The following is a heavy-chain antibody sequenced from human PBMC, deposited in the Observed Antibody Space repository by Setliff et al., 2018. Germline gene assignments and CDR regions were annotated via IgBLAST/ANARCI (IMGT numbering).Heavy chain of an antibody. CDR1: GGSISSYY. V-gene: IGHV4-4*07. D-gene: IGHD1-26*01. CDR2: IYIGGSA. CDR3: ARKGISALSGAFDM. Sequence: SETLSLTCTVSGGSISSYYWSWIRQPAGKGLGWIGHIYIGGSANYNPSLKSRVTMSVDTSKNQFSLKLSSVTAADTAVYYCARKGISALSGAFDMWGQGTMVTVSS. J-gene: IGHJ3*02.